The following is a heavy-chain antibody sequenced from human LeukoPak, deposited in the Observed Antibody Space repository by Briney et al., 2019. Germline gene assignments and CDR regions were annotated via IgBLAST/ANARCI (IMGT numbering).Heavy chain of an antibody. CDR2: ISGSGGNT. CDR3: VKDVGRGYSYGWRDY. J-gene: IGHJ4*02. D-gene: IGHD5-18*01. CDR1: GFTFSTYA. V-gene: IGHV3-23*01. Sequence: PGGSLRLSCAASGFTFSTYAMNWVRQAPGKGLEWVSGISGSGGNTYYADSVKGRFTISRDNSKNTLYLQMSSLRAEDTAVYYCVKDVGRGYSYGWRDYWGQGTLVTVSS.